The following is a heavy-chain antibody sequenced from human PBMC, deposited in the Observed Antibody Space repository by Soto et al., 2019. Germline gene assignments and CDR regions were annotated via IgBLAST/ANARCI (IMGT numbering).Heavy chain of an antibody. D-gene: IGHD2-15*01. CDR2: ISSSSSTI. CDR1: GFTFSSYS. CDR3: ARVRSGGIQLYYYYYMDV. Sequence: GGSLRLSCAASGFTFSSYSMNWVRQAPGKGLEWVSYISSSSSTIYYADSVKGRFTISRDNAKNSLYLQMNSLRAEDTAVYYCARVRSGGIQLYYYYYMDVWGKGTTVTVSS. J-gene: IGHJ6*03. V-gene: IGHV3-48*01.